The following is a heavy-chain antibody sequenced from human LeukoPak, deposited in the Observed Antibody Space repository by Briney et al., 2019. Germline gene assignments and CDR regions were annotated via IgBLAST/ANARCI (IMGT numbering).Heavy chain of an antibody. CDR3: ARDGIAVAGTRPDAFGI. J-gene: IGHJ3*02. V-gene: IGHV3-21*01. D-gene: IGHD6-19*01. CDR1: GFTFSSYS. Sequence: TGGSLRLSCAASGFTFSSYSMNWVRQAPGKGLEWVSSISSSSSYIYYADSVKGRFTISRDNAKNSLYLQMNSLRAEDTAVYYCARDGIAVAGTRPDAFGIWGQGTMVTVSS. CDR2: ISSSSSYI.